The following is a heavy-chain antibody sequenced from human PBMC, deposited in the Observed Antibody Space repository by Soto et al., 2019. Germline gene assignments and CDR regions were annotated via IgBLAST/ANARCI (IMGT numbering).Heavy chain of an antibody. CDR3: ARLGLHSPEIERNKGFDP. J-gene: IGHJ5*02. CDR1: GGSISSSSYY. CDR2: IYYSGST. D-gene: IGHD4-4*01. Sequence: QLQLQESGPGLVKPSETLSLTCTVSGGSISSSSYYWGWIRQPPGKGLEWIGSIYYSGSTYYNPSLKSRVTISVDTSKNQFSLKLSSVTAADTAVYYCARLGLHSPEIERNKGFDPWGQGTLVTVSS. V-gene: IGHV4-39*01.